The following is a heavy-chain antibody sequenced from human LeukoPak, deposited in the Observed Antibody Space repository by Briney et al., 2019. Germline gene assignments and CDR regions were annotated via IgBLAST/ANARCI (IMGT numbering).Heavy chain of an antibody. CDR1: RYSFTCYW. J-gene: IGHJ4*02. CDR3: ATSYSYGTHFDH. D-gene: IGHD5-18*01. Sequence: GESLNISCKCCRYSFTCYWIAWVRHMPRKGVDWMGAIHPSDSDMTYIPSFQAQVTTSADETSPTADLQWSSRKASDIAMYDCATSYSYGTHFDHWGRGTRVTVSS. V-gene: IGHV5-51*01. CDR2: IHPSDSDM.